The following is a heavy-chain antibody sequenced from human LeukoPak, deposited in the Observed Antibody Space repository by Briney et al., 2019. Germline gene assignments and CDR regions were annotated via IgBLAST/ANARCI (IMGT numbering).Heavy chain of an antibody. CDR3: ARDQLYDFWSGYPATSSYYYGMDV. CDR2: IYISGSN. J-gene: IGHJ6*02. CDR1: GGSISSYY. V-gene: IGHV4-4*07. D-gene: IGHD3-3*01. Sequence: SETLSLTFTVSGGSISSYYWSLIRQPAGKGLELVGRIYISGSNNYNPSLKSRVTMSVHTSKNQFSLKLSSVTAADTAVYYCARDQLYDFWSGYPATSSYYYGMDVWGQGTMVTVSS.